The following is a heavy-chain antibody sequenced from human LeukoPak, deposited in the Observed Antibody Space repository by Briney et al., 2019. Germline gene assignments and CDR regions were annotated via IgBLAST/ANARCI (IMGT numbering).Heavy chain of an antibody. CDR3: ARVSRTYSRFWYFDL. CDR2: ISGSGGST. CDR1: GFTFSSYG. J-gene: IGHJ2*01. D-gene: IGHD4-11*01. V-gene: IGHV3-23*01. Sequence: AGGSLRLSCAASGFTFSSYGMSWVRQAPGKGLEWVSAISGSGGSTYYADSVKGRFTISRDNSKNTLYLQMNSPRPEDTAVYYCARVSRTYSRFWYFDLWGCGTLVTVSS.